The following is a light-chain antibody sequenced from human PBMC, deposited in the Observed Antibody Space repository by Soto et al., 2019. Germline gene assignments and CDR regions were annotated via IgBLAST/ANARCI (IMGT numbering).Light chain of an antibody. V-gene: IGLV2-23*02. CDR1: SSDVGTYNL. CDR3: CSYAGSSPLI. J-gene: IGLJ2*01. CDR2: EVS. Sequence: QSALTQPASVSGSPGQSITISCAGTSSDVGTYNLVSWYQHHPGKAPKLMIYEVSKRPSGVSNRFSGSKSGNTASLTISGLQAEDEADYHCCSYAGSSPLIFGGGTKLTVL.